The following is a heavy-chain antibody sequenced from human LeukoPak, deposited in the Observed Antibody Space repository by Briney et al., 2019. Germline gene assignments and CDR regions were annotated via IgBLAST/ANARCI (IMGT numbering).Heavy chain of an antibody. CDR1: GFTFSSYS. D-gene: IGHD6-13*01. J-gene: IGHJ4*02. CDR3: AKSGTRSSWSPRVKTYLDY. Sequence: GGSLRLSCAASGFTFSSYSMNWVRQAPGKGLEGVSYISSSSSVIYYADSVKGRFTISRDNAKNSLYLQMNSLRAEDTAVYYCAKSGTRSSWSPRVKTYLDYWGQGTLVTVSS. V-gene: IGHV3-48*01. CDR2: ISSSSSVI.